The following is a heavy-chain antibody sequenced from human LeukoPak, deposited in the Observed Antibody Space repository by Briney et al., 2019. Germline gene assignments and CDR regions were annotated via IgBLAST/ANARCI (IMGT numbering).Heavy chain of an antibody. CDR2: VGISSGNT. V-gene: IGHV3-48*04. CDR3: ARDRLGPSFSVSHFDL. D-gene: IGHD3-3*02. Sequence: GGSLRLSCAASGFTFSDYSMNRVRQAPGKGLEWISYVGISSGNTKYADSVKGRFTISRDNAKNSLYLRMGSLRAEDTALYYCARDRLGPSFSVSHFDLWGQGTLVTVSS. J-gene: IGHJ4*02. CDR1: GFTFSDYS.